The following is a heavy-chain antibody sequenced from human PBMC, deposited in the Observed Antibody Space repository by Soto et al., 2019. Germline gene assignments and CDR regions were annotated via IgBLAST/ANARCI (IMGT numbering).Heavy chain of an antibody. CDR1: GGFI. D-gene: IGHD5-18*01. V-gene: IGHV4-59*01. J-gene: IGHJ6*02. CDR3: ARDSDTAMVTGYYYGMDV. Sequence: PSETLSLTCTVSGGFIWGWIRQSPDKGLEWIGYIYNSGRYNYNPSLESRLTISIDTSKNQFSLRLASVTAADTAVYYCARDSDTAMVTGYYYGMDVWGQATTVT. CDR2: IYNSGRY.